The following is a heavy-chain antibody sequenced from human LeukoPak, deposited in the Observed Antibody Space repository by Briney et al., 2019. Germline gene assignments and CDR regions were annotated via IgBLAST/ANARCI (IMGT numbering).Heavy chain of an antibody. J-gene: IGHJ3*02. CDR2: IYSDGNT. CDR3: QLFHSVGAFDI. Sequence: GGSLRLSCAASGFTVSTIFMSWVRQAPGKWLEWVSVIYSDGNTYYPDSVKGRFTISRDNSKNTLYLQMNSLRSEDTAVYYCQLFHSVGAFDIWGQGTMVTVSS. CDR1: GFTVSTIF. D-gene: IGHD2-21*01. V-gene: IGHV3-66*01.